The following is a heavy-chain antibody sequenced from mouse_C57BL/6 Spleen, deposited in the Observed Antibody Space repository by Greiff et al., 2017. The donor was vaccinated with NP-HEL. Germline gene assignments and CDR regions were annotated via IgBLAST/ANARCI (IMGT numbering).Heavy chain of an antibody. CDR3: ARGGTGTAMDY. CDR1: GYTFTSYW. D-gene: IGHD4-1*01. CDR2: IDPNSGGT. J-gene: IGHJ4*01. Sequence: QVQLQQPGAELVKPGASVKLSCKASGYTFTSYWMHWVKQRPGRGLGWIGRIDPNSGGTKYNEKFKSKATLTVDKPSRTAYMQLSSLTAEDSAVEYCARGGTGTAMDYWGQGTSVTVSS. V-gene: IGHV1-72*01.